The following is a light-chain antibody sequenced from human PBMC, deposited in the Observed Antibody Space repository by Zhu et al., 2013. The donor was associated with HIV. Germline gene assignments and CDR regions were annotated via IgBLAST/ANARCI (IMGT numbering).Light chain of an antibody. CDR2: GAS. CDR3: HQYGGSPFT. J-gene: IGKJ2*01. CDR1: QSVSSN. Sequence: EIVMTQSPATLSVSPGERATLSCRASQSVSSNLAWYQQKPGQAPRLLIYGASTRATGIPARFTGSGSGTEFTLTISSLQSEDFAVYYCHQYGGSPFTFGQGTKLEVK. V-gene: IGKV3-15*01.